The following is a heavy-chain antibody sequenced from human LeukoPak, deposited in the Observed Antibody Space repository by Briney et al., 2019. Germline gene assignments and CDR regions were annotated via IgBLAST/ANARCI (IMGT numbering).Heavy chain of an antibody. Sequence: GGSLRLSCAASGFTFSSYGMHWVCQAPGKGLEWVAVISYDGSNKYYADSVKGRFTISRDNSKNTLYLQMSSLRAEDTAVYYCAKDLSVAGTYYGMDVWGQGTTVTVSS. D-gene: IGHD6-19*01. CDR1: GFTFSSYG. J-gene: IGHJ6*02. CDR2: ISYDGSNK. CDR3: AKDLSVAGTYYGMDV. V-gene: IGHV3-30*18.